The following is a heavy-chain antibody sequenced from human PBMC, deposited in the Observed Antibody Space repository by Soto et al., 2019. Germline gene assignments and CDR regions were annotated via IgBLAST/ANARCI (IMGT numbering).Heavy chain of an antibody. CDR1: GGTFTKYA. D-gene: IGHD6-19*01. Sequence: QVQLVQSGAAVRKPGSSVKVSYKASGGTFTKYAITWVRQAPRQGLEWMGGIVPLPGTTNYAQKFRGRVTISADESTSTAYLELSSLRSEDTALYYCASGVGGLGGSSGWPDYAFDVWGQGTMVIVSS. V-gene: IGHV1-69*01. CDR3: ASGVGGLGGSSGWPDYAFDV. J-gene: IGHJ3*01. CDR2: IVPLPGTT.